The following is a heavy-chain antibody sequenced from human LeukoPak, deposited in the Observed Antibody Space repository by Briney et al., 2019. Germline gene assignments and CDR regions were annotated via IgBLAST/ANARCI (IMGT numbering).Heavy chain of an antibody. Sequence: GGSLRLSCAASGFTFSSYEMNWVRQAPGKGLEWVTYISSSGSTIYYADSVKGRFTISRENAKNSLYLQMNSLRAEDTAVYYCARDLSYYDSSGYGLDYSGQGTLVTVSS. V-gene: IGHV3-48*03. D-gene: IGHD3-22*01. J-gene: IGHJ4*02. CDR3: ARDLSYYDSSGYGLDY. CDR1: GFTFSSYE. CDR2: ISSSGSTI.